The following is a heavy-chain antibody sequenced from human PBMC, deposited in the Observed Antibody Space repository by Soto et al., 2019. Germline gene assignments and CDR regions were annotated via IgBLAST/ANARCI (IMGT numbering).Heavy chain of an antibody. CDR2: ISAYNGNT. J-gene: IGHJ6*03. Sequence: GASVKVSCKASGYTFTSYGISWVRQAPGQGLEWMGWISAYNGNTNYAQKLQGRVTMTTDTSTSTAYMELRSLRSDDTTVYYCEDSLPPNYDFWSPHAPYYYYYRDVGGKETTVTASS. V-gene: IGHV1-18*01. CDR1: GYTFTSYG. CDR3: EDSLPPNYDFWSPHAPYYYYYRDV. D-gene: IGHD3-3*01.